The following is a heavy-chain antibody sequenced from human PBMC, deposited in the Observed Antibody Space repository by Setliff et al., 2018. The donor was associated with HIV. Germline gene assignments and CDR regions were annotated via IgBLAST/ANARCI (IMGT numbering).Heavy chain of an antibody. D-gene: IGHD3-22*01. CDR3: ASTTYYDDSSRHPPGWFDP. V-gene: IGHV1-2*02. CDR1: GYTFTGYY. J-gene: IGHJ5*02. Sequence: ASVKVSCKASGYTFTGYYIHWVRQAPGQGLEWMGWINPNSGVTHYAQKFQGRVTMTRDTSISTAYMELSSLRADETAVYYCASTTYYDDSSRHPPGWFDPWGQGTLVTVS. CDR2: INPNSGVT.